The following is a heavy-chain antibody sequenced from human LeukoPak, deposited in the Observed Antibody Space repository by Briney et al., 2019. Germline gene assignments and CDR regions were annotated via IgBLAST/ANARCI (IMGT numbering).Heavy chain of an antibody. CDR1: GYTFTGYY. D-gene: IGHD3-22*01. V-gene: IGHV1-46*01. J-gene: IGHJ3*01. CDR2: INPSGGST. Sequence: ASVKVSCKASGYTFTGYYMHWVRQAPGQGLEWMGIINPSGGSTSYAQKFQGRVTMTRDMSTSTVYMELSSLRSEDTAVYYCARDSSGLDAFDVWGPGTMVTVSS. CDR3: ARDSSGLDAFDV.